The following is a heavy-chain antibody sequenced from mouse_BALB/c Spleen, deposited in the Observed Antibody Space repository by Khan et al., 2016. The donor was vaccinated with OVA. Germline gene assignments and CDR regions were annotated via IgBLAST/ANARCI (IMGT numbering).Heavy chain of an antibody. CDR1: GDSITSGY. Sequence: EVQLQESGPSLVKPSQTLSLTCSVTGDSITSGYWNWIRKFPGNKLEYMGYINYSGSTYFNPSIKSRISITRDTPKNQYDMRLNSETTEDTATDFWARYSGCHYFDNWGQGTTLTVYS. CDR2: INYSGST. V-gene: IGHV3-8*02. D-gene: IGHD1-2*01. CDR3: ARYSGCHYFDN. J-gene: IGHJ2*01.